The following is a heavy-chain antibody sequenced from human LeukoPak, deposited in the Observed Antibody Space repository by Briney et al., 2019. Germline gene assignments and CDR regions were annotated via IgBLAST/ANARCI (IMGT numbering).Heavy chain of an antibody. CDR3: ARGFGDGYNLKWLDP. CDR2: IYYSGST. CDR1: GGSISSDY. V-gene: IGHV4-59*01. Sequence: SETLSLTCTVSGGSISSDYWSWIRQPPGKGLEWIGYIYYSGSTNYNPSLKSRVTISVDTSKKQFSLKLRSVTAADTAVYYCARGFGDGYNLKWLDPWGQGTLVTVSS. J-gene: IGHJ5*02. D-gene: IGHD5-24*01.